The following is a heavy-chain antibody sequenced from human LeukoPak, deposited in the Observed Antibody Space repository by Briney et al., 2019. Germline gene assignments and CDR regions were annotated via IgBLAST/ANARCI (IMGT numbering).Heavy chain of an antibody. J-gene: IGHJ4*02. V-gene: IGHV3-23*01. CDR1: GFTFTTYS. CDR2: ISGSGDST. D-gene: IGHD1-26*01. CDR3: AKGADRGTWRYGDY. Sequence: HAGGSLTLSCAASGFTFTTYSMGWVRQAPGKGLEWVSSISGSGDSTYYADSVKGRFTISRDNSKNTLYLQLNSLRADDTAVYYCAKGADRGTWRYGDYWGQGTLVTVSS.